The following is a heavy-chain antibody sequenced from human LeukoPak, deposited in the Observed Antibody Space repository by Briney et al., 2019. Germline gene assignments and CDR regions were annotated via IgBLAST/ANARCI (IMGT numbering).Heavy chain of an antibody. V-gene: IGHV3-23*01. D-gene: IGHD3-22*01. Sequence: QTGGSLRLSCAASGFTFSSYAMSWVRQAPGKGLEWVSGISGSGGSTYYADSVKGRFTISRDNSKNTLYLQMNSLRAEDTAVYYCAKGKGTMIVVVIHYWGQGTLVTVSS. CDR3: AKGKGTMIVVVIHY. J-gene: IGHJ4*02. CDR2: ISGSGGST. CDR1: GFTFSSYA.